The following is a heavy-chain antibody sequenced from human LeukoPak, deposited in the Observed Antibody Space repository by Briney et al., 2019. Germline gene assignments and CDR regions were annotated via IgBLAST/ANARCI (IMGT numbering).Heavy chain of an antibody. J-gene: IGHJ4*02. Sequence: PGGSLRLSCAASVFTFSSYGMHWVRQAPGKGLEWVAVIWYDGSNKYYADSVKGRFTISRDNSKNTLYLQMNSLRAEDTAVYYCARDRTAMGYYFDYWGQGTLVTVSS. V-gene: IGHV3-33*01. D-gene: IGHD5-18*01. CDR2: IWYDGSNK. CDR3: ARDRTAMGYYFDY. CDR1: VFTFSSYG.